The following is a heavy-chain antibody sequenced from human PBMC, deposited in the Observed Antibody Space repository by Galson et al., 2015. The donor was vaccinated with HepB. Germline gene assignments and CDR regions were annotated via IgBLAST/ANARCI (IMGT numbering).Heavy chain of an antibody. D-gene: IGHD6-13*01. Sequence: SLRLSCAASGFTFSSYSMNWVRQAPGKGLEWVSSICSSSSYIYYADSVKGRFTISRDNAKNSLYLQMNSLRAEDTAVYYCARDLLAAGPSGGRCWYQPADWGRGTLVTVSS. CDR1: GFTFSSYS. J-gene: IGHJ4*02. CDR2: ICSSSSYI. CDR3: ARDLLAAGPSGGRCWYQPAD. V-gene: IGHV3-21*01.